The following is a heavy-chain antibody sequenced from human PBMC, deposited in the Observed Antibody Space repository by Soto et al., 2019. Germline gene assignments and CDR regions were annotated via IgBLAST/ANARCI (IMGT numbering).Heavy chain of an antibody. CDR2: ISGSGGST. V-gene: IGHV3-23*01. Sequence: PGGSLRLSCAASGFTFSSYAMSWFRQAPGKGLEWVSAISGSGGSTYYADSVKGRFTISRDNSKNTLYLQMNSLRAEDTALYYCAKDDSSGWYVGIDYWGQGTLVTVSS. J-gene: IGHJ4*02. CDR1: GFTFSSYA. D-gene: IGHD6-19*01. CDR3: AKDDSSGWYVGIDY.